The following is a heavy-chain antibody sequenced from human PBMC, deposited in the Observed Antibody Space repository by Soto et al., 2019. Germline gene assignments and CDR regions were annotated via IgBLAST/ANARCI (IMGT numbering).Heavy chain of an antibody. CDR1: GGSISSSSYY. J-gene: IGHJ6*03. CDR3: ASNGAYYGSGSPSGYYYYYMDV. V-gene: IGHV4-39*01. Sequence: NPSETLSLTCTVSGGSISSSSYYWGWIRQPPGKGLEWIGSIYYSGSTYYNPSLKSRVTISVDTSKNQFSLKLSSVTAADTAVYYCASNGAYYGSGSPSGYYYYYMDVWGKGTTVTVSS. D-gene: IGHD3-10*01. CDR2: IYYSGST.